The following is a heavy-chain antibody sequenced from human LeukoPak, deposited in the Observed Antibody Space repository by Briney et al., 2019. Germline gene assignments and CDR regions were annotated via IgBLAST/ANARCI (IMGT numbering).Heavy chain of an antibody. Sequence: PGGSLRLSRAASGFTVSSNYMSWVRQAPGKGLEWVSVIYSGGSTYYADSVKGRFTISRDNSKNTLYLQMNSLRAEDTAVYYCARDPLAVAGTSYWGQGTLVTVSS. CDR1: GFTVSSNY. J-gene: IGHJ4*02. CDR3: ARDPLAVAGTSY. CDR2: IYSGGST. V-gene: IGHV3-53*01. D-gene: IGHD6-19*01.